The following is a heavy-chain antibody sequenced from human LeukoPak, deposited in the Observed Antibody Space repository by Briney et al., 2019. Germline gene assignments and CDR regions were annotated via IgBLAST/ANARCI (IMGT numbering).Heavy chain of an antibody. CDR2: MNPNSGNT. Sequence: ASVKVSCKASGYTSTSYDINWVRQATGQGLEWMGWMNPNSGNTGYAQKFQGRVTMTRNTSISTAYMELSSLRSEDTAVYYCARGDTMVQGVIVRYYYYYMDVWGKGTTVTVSS. CDR3: ARGDTMVQGVIVRYYYYYMDV. J-gene: IGHJ6*03. CDR1: GYTSTSYD. V-gene: IGHV1-8*01. D-gene: IGHD3-10*01.